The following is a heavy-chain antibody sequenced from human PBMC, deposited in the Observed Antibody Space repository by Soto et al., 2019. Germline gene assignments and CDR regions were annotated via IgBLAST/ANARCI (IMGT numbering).Heavy chain of an antibody. V-gene: IGHV4-59*01. J-gene: IGHJ3*02. CDR2: IYYSGSI. CDR3: ARDAGGGNAFDI. D-gene: IGHD6-25*01. CDR1: GGAISSYY. Sequence: SEPLSLTCTVSGGAISSYYWSWIRQPPGKGLEWIGYIYYSGSINYNPSLKSRVTISVDTSKNQFSLKLSSVTAADTAVYYCARDAGGGNAFDIWGQGTMVTVSS.